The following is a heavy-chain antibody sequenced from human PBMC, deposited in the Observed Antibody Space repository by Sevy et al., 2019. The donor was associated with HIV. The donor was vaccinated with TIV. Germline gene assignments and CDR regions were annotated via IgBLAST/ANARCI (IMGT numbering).Heavy chain of an antibody. CDR3: AKDGGVWELLGYYYYYGMDV. D-gene: IGHD1-26*01. Sequence: GGSLRLSCAASGFTFSTYAMNWVRQAPGKGLEWVSTLGSGGVTTYYADSVRGRFTISRDNSKNTLYLQMNSLRAEDTAVYYCAKDGGVWELLGYYYYYGMDVWGQGTTVTVSS. CDR1: GFTFSTYA. CDR2: LGSGGVTT. V-gene: IGHV3-23*01. J-gene: IGHJ6*02.